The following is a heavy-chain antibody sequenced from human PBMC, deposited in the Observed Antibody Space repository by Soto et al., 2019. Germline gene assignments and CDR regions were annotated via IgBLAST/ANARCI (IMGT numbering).Heavy chain of an antibody. J-gene: IGHJ6*02. CDR2: ISYDGSNK. Sequence: QVQLVESGGGVVQPGRSLRLSCAASRFTFSSYGIHWVRQAPGKGLAWVAVISYDGSNKYYADSVKGRFTISRDNSKNTLYLQMDSLGAEDSAVYYCAKASSSWDGYYYYGMDVWGPGTTVTVSS. V-gene: IGHV3-30*18. CDR1: RFTFSSYG. CDR3: AKASSSWDGYYYYGMDV. D-gene: IGHD6-13*01.